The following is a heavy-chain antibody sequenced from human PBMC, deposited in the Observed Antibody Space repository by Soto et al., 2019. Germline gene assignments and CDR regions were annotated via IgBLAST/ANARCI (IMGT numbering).Heavy chain of an antibody. CDR2: IYYSGST. J-gene: IGHJ2*01. D-gene: IGHD5-12*01. Sequence: PSETLSLTCTVSGGSISSYYWSWIRKPPGKGLEWIGYIYYSGSTNYNPSLKSRVTISVDTSKNQFSLKLSSVTAADTAVYYCARPSVEMATIWYFDLWGRGTLVTVSS. V-gene: IGHV4-59*01. CDR1: GGSISSYY. CDR3: ARPSVEMATIWYFDL.